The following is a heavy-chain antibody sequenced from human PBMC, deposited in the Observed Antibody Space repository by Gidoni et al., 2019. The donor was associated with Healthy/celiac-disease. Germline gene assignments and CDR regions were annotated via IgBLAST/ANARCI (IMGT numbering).Heavy chain of an antibody. CDR3: ARPDIVVVPAGSPYYYYYGMDV. V-gene: IGHV1-18*01. CDR1: GYTFTSYG. J-gene: IGHJ6*02. D-gene: IGHD2-2*01. CDR2: ISAYNGNT. Sequence: QVQLVQSGAEVKKPGASVKVSCKASGYTFTSYGISWVRQAPGQGLEWMGWISAYNGNTNYAQKLQGRVTMTTDTSTSTAYMELRSLRSDDTAVYYCARPDIVVVPAGSPYYYYYGMDVWGQGTTVTVSS.